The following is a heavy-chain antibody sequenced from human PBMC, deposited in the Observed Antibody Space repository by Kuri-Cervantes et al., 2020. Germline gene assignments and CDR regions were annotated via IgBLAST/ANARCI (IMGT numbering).Heavy chain of an antibody. D-gene: IGHD3-3*01. CDR2: ISWNSGSI. V-gene: IGHV3-9*01. CDR3: ARGGSGVFGVAPS. Sequence: SLKISCAASGFTFDDYAMHWVRQAPGKGLEWVSGISWNSGSIGYADSVKGRFTISRDNAKNTLYLQMNSLRAEDTAVYYCARGGSGVFGVAPSWGQGILVTVSS. CDR1: GFTFDDYA. J-gene: IGHJ4*02.